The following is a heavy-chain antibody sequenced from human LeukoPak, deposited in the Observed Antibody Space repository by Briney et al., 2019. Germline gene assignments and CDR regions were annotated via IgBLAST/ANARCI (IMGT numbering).Heavy chain of an antibody. D-gene: IGHD6-19*01. CDR1: GFTFSSYG. CDR3: AKTRAVAGLDY. V-gene: IGHV3-30*18. J-gene: IGHJ4*02. Sequence: GSLRLSCAASGFTFSSYGMHWVRQAPGKGLEWVAVISYDGSNKYYADSVKGRFTISRDNSKNTLYLQMNSLRAEDTAVYYCAKTRAVAGLDYWGQGTLVTVSS. CDR2: ISYDGSNK.